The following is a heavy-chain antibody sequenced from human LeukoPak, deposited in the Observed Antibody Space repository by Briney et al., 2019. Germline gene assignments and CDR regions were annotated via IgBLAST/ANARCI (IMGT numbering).Heavy chain of an antibody. D-gene: IGHD4-23*01. V-gene: IGHV3-23*01. J-gene: IGHJ4*02. CDR1: GFTFSSYA. Sequence: GGSLRLSCAASGFTFSSYAMSWVRQAPGKGLEWVSAISTSGGSTYYADSVKGRFTMSRDNSKNALHLQMNSLRAEDTAVYYCAKGGGNSRVGYFDYWGQGTLVTVSS. CDR2: ISTSGGST. CDR3: AKGGGNSRVGYFDY.